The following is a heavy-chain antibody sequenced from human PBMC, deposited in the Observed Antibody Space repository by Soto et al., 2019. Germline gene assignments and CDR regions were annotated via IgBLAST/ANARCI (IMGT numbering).Heavy chain of an antibody. Sequence: QVQLQESGPGLVKPSETLSLTCTVSGGSISSYYWSWIRQPAGKGLEWIGRIYTSGSTNYNPSLKSRVPMSVDTAKNQFSLKLRSVTAADKAVYYLASLGSENYWGQGTLVTVSS. V-gene: IGHV4-4*07. J-gene: IGHJ4*02. D-gene: IGHD6-6*01. CDR2: IYTSGST. CDR3: ASLGSENY. CDR1: GGSISSYY.